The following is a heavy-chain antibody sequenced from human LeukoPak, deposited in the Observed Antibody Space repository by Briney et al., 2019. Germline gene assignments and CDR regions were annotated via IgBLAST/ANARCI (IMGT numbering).Heavy chain of an antibody. J-gene: IGHJ4*02. Sequence: GGSLRLSCAASGFTFSNYDMSWVRQAPAKGLEWVSGISGSGGRTYYADSVKGRFTISRDNSKNTLCLQMNSLRVDDTAVYYCAKDRSGSSSLDYWGQGTPVTVSS. CDR1: GFTFSNYD. V-gene: IGHV3-23*01. CDR3: AKDRSGSSSLDY. CDR2: ISGSGGRT. D-gene: IGHD1-26*01.